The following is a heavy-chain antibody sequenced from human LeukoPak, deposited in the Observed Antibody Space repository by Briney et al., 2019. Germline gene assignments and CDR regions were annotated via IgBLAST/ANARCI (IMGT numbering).Heavy chain of an antibody. D-gene: IGHD3-10*01. Sequence: GGSLRLSCAASGFTFDDYGMSWVRQAPGKGLEWVSGLNWNGGSTGYADSLKGRFTIYRDNAKNSLYLQMNSLRAEDTAVYYCARDGYYYGSGSRVFDIWGQGTMVTVSS. CDR1: GFTFDDYG. V-gene: IGHV3-20*04. J-gene: IGHJ3*02. CDR3: ARDGYYYGSGSRVFDI. CDR2: LNWNGGST.